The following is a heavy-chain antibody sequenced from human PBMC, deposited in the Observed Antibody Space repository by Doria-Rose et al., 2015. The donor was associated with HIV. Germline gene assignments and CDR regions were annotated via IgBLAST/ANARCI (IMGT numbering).Heavy chain of an antibody. CDR1: GVSLSSPGMG. Sequence: QIALKESGPVLVKPTETLTLTCTVSGVSLSSPGMGVSWIRQPPGKALEWLANILSDDEGSYKPSLKSRLSISRCTSKRQVVLTMTDMDPVDTATYYCARIKSSRWYHKYYFDFWGQGTLVIVSA. D-gene: IGHD6-13*01. J-gene: IGHJ4*02. CDR3: ARIKSSRWYHKYYFDF. CDR2: ILSDDEG. V-gene: IGHV2-26*01.